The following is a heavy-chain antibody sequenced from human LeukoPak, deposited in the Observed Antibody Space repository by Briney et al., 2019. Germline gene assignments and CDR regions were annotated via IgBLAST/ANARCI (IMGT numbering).Heavy chain of an antibody. CDR3: ARRAGFKQQLTWFDP. Sequence: NPSETLSLTCTVSGGSISSSSYYWGWIRQPPGKGLEWIGSIYYSGSTYYNPSLKSRVTISVDTSKNQFSLKLSSVTAADTAVYYCARRAGFKQQLTWFDPWGQGTLVTVSS. D-gene: IGHD6-13*01. J-gene: IGHJ5*02. CDR1: GGSISSSSYY. CDR2: IYYSGST. V-gene: IGHV4-39*01.